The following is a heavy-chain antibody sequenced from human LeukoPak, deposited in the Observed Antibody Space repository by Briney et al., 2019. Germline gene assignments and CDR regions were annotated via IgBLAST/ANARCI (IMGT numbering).Heavy chain of an antibody. Sequence: PGGSLRLSCAASGFTVSTNYMSWVRLAPGKGLEWVSLLHSDENKYYAESVKGRFTISTDNSKNTLYLQMNSLRVEDTAVYYCAGRRKEAAAYDHWGQGTLVTVSS. CDR1: GFTVSTNY. J-gene: IGHJ4*02. V-gene: IGHV3-66*01. CDR2: LHSDENK. D-gene: IGHD6-13*01. CDR3: AGRRKEAAAYDH.